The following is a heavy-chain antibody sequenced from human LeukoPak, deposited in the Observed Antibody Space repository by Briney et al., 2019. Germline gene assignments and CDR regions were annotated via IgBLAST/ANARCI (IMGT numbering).Heavy chain of an antibody. V-gene: IGHV1-69*06. Sequence: GASVKVSCKASGGTFNSYAISWVRQAPGQGLEWMGGIIPIFGTANYAQKFQGRVTITADKSTSTAYMELSSLRSEDTAVYYCARDEDGYDYFYWGQGTLVTVSS. D-gene: IGHD5-12*01. CDR2: IIPIFGTA. CDR3: ARDEDGYDYFY. CDR1: GGTFNSYA. J-gene: IGHJ4*02.